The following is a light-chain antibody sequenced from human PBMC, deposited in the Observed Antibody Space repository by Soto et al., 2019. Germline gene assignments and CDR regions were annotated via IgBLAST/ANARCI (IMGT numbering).Light chain of an antibody. CDR1: QSINTG. V-gene: IGKV1-5*03. CDR3: QQYHLYWT. Sequence: DIQMTQSPSTLSASVGDRVTITCWASQSINTGVAWYQQKPGKVPKLLIYKASSLESGVPSRFSGSGSGTEFTLTINSLQPDDFATYYCQQYHLYWTFGQGTKVEIK. J-gene: IGKJ1*01. CDR2: KAS.